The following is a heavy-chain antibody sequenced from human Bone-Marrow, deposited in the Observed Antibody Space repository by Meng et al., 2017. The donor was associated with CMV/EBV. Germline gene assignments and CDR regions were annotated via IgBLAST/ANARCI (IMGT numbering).Heavy chain of an antibody. Sequence: SVKVSCKASGFTFTSSAVQWVRQARGQRLEWIGWIVVGSGNTNYAQKFQERVTITRDTSTSTVYMELSSLRSEDTAVYYCASHSGYNDLYYYYGRDVWGQGTTVTVSS. CDR3: ASHSGYNDLYYYYGRDV. D-gene: IGHD3-22*01. CDR1: GFTFTSSA. CDR2: IVVGSGNT. J-gene: IGHJ6*02. V-gene: IGHV1-58*01.